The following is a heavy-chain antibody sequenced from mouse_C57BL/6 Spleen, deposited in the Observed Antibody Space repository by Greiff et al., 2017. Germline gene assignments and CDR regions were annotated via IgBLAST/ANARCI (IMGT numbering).Heavy chain of an antibody. CDR1: GYTFTSYW. V-gene: IGHV1-7*01. J-gene: IGHJ1*03. CDR3: ARTGDGWDFDV. Sequence: VQRVESGAELAKPGASVKLSCKASGYTFTSYWMHWVKQRPGQGLEWIGYINPSSGYTKYNQKFKDKATLTADKSSSTAYMQLSSLTYEDSAVYYCARTGDGWDFDVWGTGTTVTVAS. CDR2: INPSSGYT. D-gene: IGHD2-3*01.